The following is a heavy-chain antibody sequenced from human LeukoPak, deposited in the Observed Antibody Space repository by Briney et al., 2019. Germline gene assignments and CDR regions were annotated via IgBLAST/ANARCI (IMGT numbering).Heavy chain of an antibody. J-gene: IGHJ5*02. V-gene: IGHV4-34*01. CDR3: ARDYCSGGSCYVSQGFDP. D-gene: IGHD2-15*01. Sequence: SETLSLTCAVYGASFRDYYWTWIRQPPGKGLEWLGDVNHSGSAQYNPSLKSRVTISVDTSKNQFSLKLSSVTAANTAVYYCARDYCSGGSCYVSQGFDPWGQGTLVTVSS. CDR2: VNHSGSA. CDR1: GASFRDYY.